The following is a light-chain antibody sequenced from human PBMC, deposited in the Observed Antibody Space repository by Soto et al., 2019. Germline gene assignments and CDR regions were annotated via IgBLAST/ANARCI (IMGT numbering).Light chain of an antibody. J-gene: IGKJ3*01. CDR3: QQYNNWPFP. CDR2: GAS. V-gene: IGKV3D-15*01. Sequence: IVMTQSPATLSVSPGERATLSCRASQSFGNNLAWYQEKPGQAPRLLIYGASTRATGIPARFSGSGSGTEFTLTISSLQSEDFAIYSCQQYNNWPFPFGPGTKVDIK. CDR1: QSFGNN.